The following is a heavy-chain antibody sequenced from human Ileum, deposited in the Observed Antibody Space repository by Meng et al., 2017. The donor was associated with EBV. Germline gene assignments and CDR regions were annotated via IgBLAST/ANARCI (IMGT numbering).Heavy chain of an antibody. CDR2: ISVSGTRK. CDR1: GFSFSSYA. D-gene: IGHD2-2*01. J-gene: IGHJ4*02. CDR3: TYAPLGY. Sequence: EWQLLESGGGSLQPGGSLTLSCVASGFSFSSYALTWVRQAPGKGLEWVSGISVSGTRKSYADSVKGRFIISRDNTENAIYLQMHSLRVEDTATYYCTYAPLGYWGQGTLVTVSS. V-gene: IGHV3-23*01.